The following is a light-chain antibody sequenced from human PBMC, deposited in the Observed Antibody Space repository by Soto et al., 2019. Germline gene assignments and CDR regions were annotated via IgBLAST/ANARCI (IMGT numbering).Light chain of an antibody. J-gene: IGKJ1*01. V-gene: IGKV1-5*01. CDR2: DAS. Sequence: DIQITQSPSTLSASVVYRVTITCRPSQNIYSWLAWYQQKPGKAPKLLIYDASTLERGVPSRFSGSGSGTGFTLTISSLQPDDFATYYCQQYSTYTPRTFGQGTKVDIK. CDR3: QQYSTYTPRT. CDR1: QNIYSW.